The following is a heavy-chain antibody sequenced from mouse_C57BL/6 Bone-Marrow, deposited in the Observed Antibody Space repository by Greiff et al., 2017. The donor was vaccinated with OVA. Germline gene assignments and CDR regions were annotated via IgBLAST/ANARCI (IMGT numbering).Heavy chain of an antibody. CDR1: GFTFSDYG. Sequence: DVHLVESGGGLVKPGGSLKLSCAASGFTFSDYGMHWVRQAPEKGLEWVAYISSGSSTIYYADTVKGRFTISRDNAKNTLFLQMTSLRSEDTAMYYCARPIYDGYYWYFDVWGTGTTVTVSS. J-gene: IGHJ1*03. CDR2: ISSGSSTI. V-gene: IGHV5-17*01. CDR3: ARPIYDGYYWYFDV. D-gene: IGHD2-3*01.